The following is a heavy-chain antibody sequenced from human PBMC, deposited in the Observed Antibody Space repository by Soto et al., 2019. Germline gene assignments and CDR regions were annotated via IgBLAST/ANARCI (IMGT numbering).Heavy chain of an antibody. Sequence: SVKVSCKASGFTFTSSAMQWVRQARGQRLEWIGWIVVGSGNTNYAQKFQERVTITRDMSTSTAYMELSSLRSEDTAVYYCAAADSLYSSGWFYDYWGQGTLVTVSS. D-gene: IGHD6-19*01. V-gene: IGHV1-58*02. CDR1: GFTFTSSA. CDR3: AAADSLYSSGWFYDY. CDR2: IVVGSGNT. J-gene: IGHJ4*02.